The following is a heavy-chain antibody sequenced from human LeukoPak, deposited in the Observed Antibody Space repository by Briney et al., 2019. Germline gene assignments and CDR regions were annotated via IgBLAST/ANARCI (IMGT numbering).Heavy chain of an antibody. CDR3: ARVVAAAGPPHSYYYYYMDV. J-gene: IGHJ6*03. CDR2: MNPNSGNA. Sequence: GASVKVSCKASGYTFTSYDINWVRQATGQGLEWMGWMNPNSGNAGYAQKFQGRVTITRNTSISTAYMELSSLRSEDTAVYYCARVVAAAGPPHSYYYYYMDVWGKGTTVTVSS. V-gene: IGHV1-8*03. D-gene: IGHD6-13*01. CDR1: GYTFTSYD.